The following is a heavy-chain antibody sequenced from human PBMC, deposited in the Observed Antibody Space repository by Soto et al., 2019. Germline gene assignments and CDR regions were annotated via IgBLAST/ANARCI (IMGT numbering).Heavy chain of an antibody. J-gene: IGHJ3*02. CDR3: ARAVAGPYAFDI. D-gene: IGHD6-19*01. CDR1: GYTFTSYA. V-gene: IGHV1-3*01. CDR2: INAGNGNT. Sequence: AASVKVSCKASGYTFTSYAMHWVRQAPGQRLEWMGWINAGNGNTKYSQKFQGRVTITRDTSASTAYMELSSLRSEDTAVYYCARAVAGPYAFDIWGQGTMVTVSS.